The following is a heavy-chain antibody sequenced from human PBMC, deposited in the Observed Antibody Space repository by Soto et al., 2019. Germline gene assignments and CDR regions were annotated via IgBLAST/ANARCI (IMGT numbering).Heavy chain of an antibody. D-gene: IGHD3-22*01. Sequence: KVSCKASGGTFSSYAISWVRQAPGQGLEWMGGIIPIFGTANYAQKFQGRVTITADESTSTAYMELSSLRSEDTAVYYCARGRHYYDSSGYYYFDYWGQGTLVTVSS. J-gene: IGHJ4*02. V-gene: IGHV1-69*01. CDR1: GGTFSSYA. CDR2: IIPIFGTA. CDR3: ARGRHYYDSSGYYYFDY.